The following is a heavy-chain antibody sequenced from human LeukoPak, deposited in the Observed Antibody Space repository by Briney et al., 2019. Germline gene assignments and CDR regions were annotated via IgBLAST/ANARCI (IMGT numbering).Heavy chain of an antibody. J-gene: IGHJ6*03. V-gene: IGHV1-2*02. CDR3: ARDKVGAAGLQADDYYFYYMDV. Sequence: ASVKVSCKASGDTFTGYYMHWVRQAPGQGLEWMGWINPTSGAAKYAQKFQGRVTVTGDTSSRTAYMELSSLRSDDTAIYYCARDKVGAAGLQADDYYFYYMDVWGKGTTVTASS. CDR1: GDTFTGYY. CDR2: INPTSGAA. D-gene: IGHD6-25*01.